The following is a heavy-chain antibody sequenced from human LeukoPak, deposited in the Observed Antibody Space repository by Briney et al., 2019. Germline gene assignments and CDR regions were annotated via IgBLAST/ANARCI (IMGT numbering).Heavy chain of an antibody. CDR3: ARAWYSYGYDDY. D-gene: IGHD5-18*01. Sequence: GGSLRLSCEASGFSFGNYWMSWVRQAPGRGLEWVSNIKQDGGEKLYVDSVKGRFTISRDNAKNSLYLQMNSLRAEDTAVYYCARAWYSYGYDDYWGQGTLVTVSS. CDR1: GFSFGNYW. J-gene: IGHJ4*02. V-gene: IGHV3-7*01. CDR2: IKQDGGEK.